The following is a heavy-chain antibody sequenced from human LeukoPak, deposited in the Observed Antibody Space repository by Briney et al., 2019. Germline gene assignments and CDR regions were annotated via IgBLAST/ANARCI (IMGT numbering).Heavy chain of an antibody. Sequence: SETLSLTCAVSGVSFSSYYWSWIRQPAGEGLEWIGRIYPNGTTNYNPSLKSRLTVSIDTSKNQFSLRLSSVAAADTAVYYCARHSGGYNLNYFDYWGQGTLVTVSS. CDR2: IYPNGTT. CDR3: ARHSGGYNLNYFDY. J-gene: IGHJ4*02. D-gene: IGHD5-24*01. V-gene: IGHV4-59*10. CDR1: GVSFSSYY.